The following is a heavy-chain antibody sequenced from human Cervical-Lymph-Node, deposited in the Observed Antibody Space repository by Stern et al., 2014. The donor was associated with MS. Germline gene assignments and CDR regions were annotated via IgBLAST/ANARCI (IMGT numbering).Heavy chain of an antibody. D-gene: IGHD3-10*01. CDR2: IDPSDSYT. CDR3: ARRMVRGINRFDP. Sequence: EVQLVESGAEVKKPGESLRISCNVSGYYFASYGIHWVRQMPRQGLERVGKIDPSDSYTKYNPSFQGHVTISADKSISTAYLQWSSVKPSDSAIYFCARRMVRGINRFDPWGQGTLVTVSS. V-gene: IGHV5-10-1*01. CDR1: GYYFASYG. J-gene: IGHJ5*02.